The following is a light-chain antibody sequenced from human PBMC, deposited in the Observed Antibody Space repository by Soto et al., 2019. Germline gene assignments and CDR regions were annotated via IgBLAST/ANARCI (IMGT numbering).Light chain of an antibody. Sequence: DIQMTQSPSTLSASVGDRVTITCRASQSISSWLAWYQQKPGKAPKLLIYDASSLESGVPPRFSGSGSGTEFTLTISSLQPDDFATDYCQQYNSYSFTFGPGTKVDIK. CDR2: DAS. J-gene: IGKJ3*01. CDR1: QSISSW. CDR3: QQYNSYSFT. V-gene: IGKV1-5*01.